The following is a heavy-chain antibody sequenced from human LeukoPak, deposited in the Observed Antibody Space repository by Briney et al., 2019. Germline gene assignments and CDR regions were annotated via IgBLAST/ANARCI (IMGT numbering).Heavy chain of an antibody. CDR1: GYTLTELS. J-gene: IGHJ4*02. V-gene: IGHV1-24*01. Sequence: ASVKVSCKVSGYTLTELSMHWVRQAPGKGLEWMEGFDPEDGETIYAQKFQGRVTMTEDTSTDTAYMELSSLRSEDTAVYYCATQLLPGGFGTIFDYWGQGTLVTVSS. D-gene: IGHD2-15*01. CDR2: FDPEDGET. CDR3: ATQLLPGGFGTIFDY.